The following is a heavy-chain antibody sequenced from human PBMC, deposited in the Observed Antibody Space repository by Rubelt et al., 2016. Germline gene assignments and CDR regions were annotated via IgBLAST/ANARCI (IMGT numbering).Heavy chain of an antibody. CDR2: ISYDGSNK. V-gene: IGHV3-30*03. D-gene: IGHD6-19*01. Sequence: VAVISYDGSNKYYADSVKGRFTISRDNSKNTLYLQMNSLRAEDTAVYYCARDKGGIAVAGNWFDPWGQGTLVTVSS. J-gene: IGHJ5*02. CDR3: ARDKGGIAVAGNWFDP.